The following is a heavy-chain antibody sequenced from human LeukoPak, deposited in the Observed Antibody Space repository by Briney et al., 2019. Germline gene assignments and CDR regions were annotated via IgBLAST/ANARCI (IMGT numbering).Heavy chain of an antibody. D-gene: IGHD3-10*01. CDR2: ITTSSSYI. CDR1: GFTFSRYS. V-gene: IGHV3-21*01. CDR3: ARGPYASGSYYKGEYYYYMDV. Sequence: GGSLRLSCAASGFTFSRYSLNWVRQAPGKGLGWVSSITTSSSYIYYADSVKGRFTISRDNARNSVYLQMNSLRDEDTAVYYCARGPYASGSYYKGEYYYYMDVWGKGTTVTISS. J-gene: IGHJ6*03.